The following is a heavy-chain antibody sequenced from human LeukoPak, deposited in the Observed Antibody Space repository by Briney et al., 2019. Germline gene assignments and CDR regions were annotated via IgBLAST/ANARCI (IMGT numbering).Heavy chain of an antibody. CDR1: GFTFSSYW. J-gene: IGHJ4*02. V-gene: IGHV3-53*01. D-gene: IGHD4-17*01. CDR2: IYSGGST. CDR3: AGVRVTTTLIDY. Sequence: PGGSLRLSCAASGFTFSSYWMNWARQAPGKGLEWVSVIYSGGSTYYADSVKGRFTISRDNSKNTLYLQMNSLRAEDTAVYYCAGVRVTTTLIDYWGQGTLVTVSS.